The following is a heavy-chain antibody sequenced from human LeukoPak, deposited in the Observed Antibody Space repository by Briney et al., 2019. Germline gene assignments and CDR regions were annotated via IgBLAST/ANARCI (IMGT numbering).Heavy chain of an antibody. V-gene: IGHV1-8*01. CDR2: MNPNSGNT. CDR3: ARGPEYYFDY. CDR1: GYTFTSYD. Sequence: ASVKVFCKASGYTFTSYDINWVRQATGQELEWMGWMNPNSGNTGYAQKFQGRVTMTRNTSISTAYMELSSLRSEDTAVYYCARGPEYYFDYWGQGTLVTVSS. J-gene: IGHJ4*02.